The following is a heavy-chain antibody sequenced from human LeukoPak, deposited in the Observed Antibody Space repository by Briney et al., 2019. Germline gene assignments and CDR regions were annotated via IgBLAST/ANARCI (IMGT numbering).Heavy chain of an antibody. CDR2: ISGSVGST. CDR3: AKEREVRFGDLFDY. Sequence: GGSLRLSCAASGFTFSSYRMSWVRQAPGKGVEWVSAISGSVGSTFYPDSVKGRFTISRDNSKNTLYLQMNGLRDEDTAVYYCAKEREVRFGDLFDYWGQGTLVTVSS. CDR1: GFTFSSYR. J-gene: IGHJ4*02. D-gene: IGHD3-10*01. V-gene: IGHV3-23*01.